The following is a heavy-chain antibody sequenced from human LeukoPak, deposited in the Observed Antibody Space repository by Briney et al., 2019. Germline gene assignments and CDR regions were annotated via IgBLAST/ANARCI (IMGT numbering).Heavy chain of an antibody. CDR1: GYTFTGYY. J-gene: IGHJ6*03. V-gene: IGHV1-2*06. CDR2: INPNSGGT. Sequence: ASVKVSCKASGYTFTGYYMHWVRQAPGQGLEWIGRINPNSGGTNYAQKFQGRVTMTRDTSISTAYMELSRLRSDDTAVYYCAREPTTTYYYMDVWGKGTTVTVSS. CDR3: AREPTTTYYYMDV. D-gene: IGHD1/OR15-1a*01.